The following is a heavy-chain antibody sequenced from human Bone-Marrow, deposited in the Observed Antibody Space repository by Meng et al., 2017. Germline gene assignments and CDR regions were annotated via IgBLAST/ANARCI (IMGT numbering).Heavy chain of an antibody. D-gene: IGHD2-15*01. V-gene: IGHV4-34*01. J-gene: IGHJ4*02. Sequence: QVQLQQWGAGLLKPSETLSLTCAVYGGSFSGYYWSWIRQPPGKGLEWIGEINQSGSTNYNPSLKSRVTISVDTSKNQFSLKLSSVTAADTAVYYCARGGYCSGGSCNWGQGTLVTVSS. CDR2: INQSGST. CDR3: ARGGYCSGGSCN. CDR1: GGSFSGYY.